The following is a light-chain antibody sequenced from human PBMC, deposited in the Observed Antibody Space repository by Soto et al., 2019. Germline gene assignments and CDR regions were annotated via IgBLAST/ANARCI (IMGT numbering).Light chain of an antibody. V-gene: IGKV1-33*01. CDR3: QQYDFGPLT. CDR1: QGIRNS. Sequence: DIQMTQSPPSLSASVGDRVTITCQASQGIRNSLNWYQHRAGEAPKLLIHDVSGLEAGVPSRFSGSGFGTDFTFTISNLQPDDAPTYYGQQYDFGPLTFGPGTKVDV. J-gene: IGKJ3*01. CDR2: DVS.